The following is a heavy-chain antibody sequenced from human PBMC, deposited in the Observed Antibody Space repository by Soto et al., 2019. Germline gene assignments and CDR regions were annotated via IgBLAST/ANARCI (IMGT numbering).Heavy chain of an antibody. Sequence: GGSLRLSCAASGFTFSNAWMNWVRQAPGKGLEWVGRIKSKTDGETTDHAAPVKGRFTISRGDSGNRLFLQMSSLKIEDTAVYYCTTDGYGAPHYYYHYVMDVWGQGTTVTVSS. CDR1: GFTFSNAW. J-gene: IGHJ6*02. CDR2: IKSKTDGETT. D-gene: IGHD5-18*01. CDR3: TTDGYGAPHYYYHYVMDV. V-gene: IGHV3-15*07.